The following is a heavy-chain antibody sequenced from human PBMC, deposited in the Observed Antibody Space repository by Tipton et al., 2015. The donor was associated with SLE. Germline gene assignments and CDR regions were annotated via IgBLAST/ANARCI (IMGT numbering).Heavy chain of an antibody. V-gene: IGHV4-39*07. J-gene: IGHJ4*02. CDR1: GGSISSSTYY. D-gene: IGHD1-14*01. Sequence: TLSLTCTVSGGSISSSTYYWGWIRQPPGEGLESIGSIYYSGSTSYNPSLRSRVTISVDTSTNQISLRLNSVTAADTAVYWRARANRLPYRVYFDSWGQGTLVTVSS. CDR2: IYYSGST. CDR3: ARANRLPYRVYFDS.